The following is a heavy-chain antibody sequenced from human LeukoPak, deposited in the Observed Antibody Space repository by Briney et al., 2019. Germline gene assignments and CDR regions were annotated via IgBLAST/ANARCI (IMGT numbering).Heavy chain of an antibody. J-gene: IGHJ4*02. D-gene: IGHD2-21*01. CDR2: ISGSGDGA. V-gene: IGHV3-23*01. Sequence: GGSLRLSCAASGFTFNSYWMTWVRQAPGKGLQWVSLISGSGDGAHYADSVKGRFTISRDNSKNTVYLQMTNLRAEDTAVYYCAKGYIQLWWFDYWGQGTLVTVSS. CDR1: GFTFNSYW. CDR3: AKGYIQLWWFDY.